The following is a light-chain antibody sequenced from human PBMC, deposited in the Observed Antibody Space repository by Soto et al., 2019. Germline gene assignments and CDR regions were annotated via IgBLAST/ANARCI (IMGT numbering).Light chain of an antibody. CDR1: QSVSSSY. CDR2: DAS. Sequence: EIVLTQSPATLSLSPGERATLSCGASQSVSSSYLAWYQQKPGLAPRLLIYDASSRATGIPDRFSGSGSGTDFTLTISRLEPEDFPVYYCQQYGSSPGTFGQWTKLEIK. V-gene: IGKV3D-20*01. J-gene: IGKJ2*01. CDR3: QQYGSSPGT.